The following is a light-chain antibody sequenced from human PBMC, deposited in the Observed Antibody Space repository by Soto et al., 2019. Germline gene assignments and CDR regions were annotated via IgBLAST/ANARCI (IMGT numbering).Light chain of an antibody. CDR2: AGS. CDR3: SSYTSSSPLVV. CDR1: SSDVGGYNY. Sequence: QSALTQPASVSGSPGQSITISCTGTSSDVGGYNYVSWYQQHPGKAPKLMLYAGSNRPSGVSNRFSGSKSGNTASLTNSGLQSEDEADYYCSSYTSSSPLVVFGGGTKVNVL. V-gene: IGLV2-14*01. J-gene: IGLJ2*01.